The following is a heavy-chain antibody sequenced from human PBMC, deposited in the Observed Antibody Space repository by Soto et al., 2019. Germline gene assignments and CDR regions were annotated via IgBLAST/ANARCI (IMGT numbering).Heavy chain of an antibody. V-gene: IGHV3-30*18. CDR1: EFTFSSYG. J-gene: IGHJ4*02. D-gene: IGHD3-10*01. Sequence: GGSLRLSCVASEFTFSSYGMHWARQAPGKGLEWVALISYDGSNKYYADSVKGRFTISRDNSKNTLFLQMNSLRAEDTAVYYCAKVILGITGPTWAGKGGLDYCGQGTLVTVSS. CDR3: AKVILGITGPTWAGKGGLDY. CDR2: ISYDGSNK.